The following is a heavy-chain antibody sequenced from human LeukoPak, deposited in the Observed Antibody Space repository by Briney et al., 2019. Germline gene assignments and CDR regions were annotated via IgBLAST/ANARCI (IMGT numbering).Heavy chain of an antibody. CDR2: INPNSGGT. D-gene: IGHD3-10*01. CDR1: GYTFTGYY. V-gene: IGHV1-2*02. J-gene: IGHJ5*02. Sequence: GASVKVSCRASGYTFTGYYMHWVRQAPGQGLEWMGWINPNSGGTNYAQKFQGRVTMTRDTSISTAYMELSRLRSDDTAVYYCARAERLLWFGELISWFDPWGQGTLVTVSS. CDR3: ARAERLLWFGELISWFDP.